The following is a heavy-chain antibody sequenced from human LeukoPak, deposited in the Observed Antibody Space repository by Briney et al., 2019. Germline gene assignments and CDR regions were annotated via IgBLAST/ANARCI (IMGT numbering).Heavy chain of an antibody. Sequence: SSETLSLTCTVSGGSISSSSYYWGWIRQPPGKGLEWIGGIYYSGSTYYNPSLKSRVTISVDTSKNQFSLKLSSVTAADTAVYYCAMATSGSYSGFDYWGQGTLVTVSS. J-gene: IGHJ4*02. CDR3: AMATSGSYSGFDY. CDR2: IYYSGST. D-gene: IGHD1-26*01. CDR1: GGSISSSSYY. V-gene: IGHV4-39*01.